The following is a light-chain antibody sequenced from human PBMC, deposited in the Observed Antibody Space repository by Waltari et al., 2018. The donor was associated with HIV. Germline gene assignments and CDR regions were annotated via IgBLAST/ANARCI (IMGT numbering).Light chain of an antibody. Sequence: QSALTQPASVSGSPGQSVTISCTATTSDFGRYNSVSWYQQHPGNLPKVIIYEGTSRPSGVPHRFSGSKSGNTASLTISGLQAEDEAIYYCSTHTTTDTLIFGGGTKLTVL. CDR3: STHTTTDTLI. J-gene: IGLJ2*01. V-gene: IGLV2-14*03. CDR1: TSDFGRYNS. CDR2: EGT.